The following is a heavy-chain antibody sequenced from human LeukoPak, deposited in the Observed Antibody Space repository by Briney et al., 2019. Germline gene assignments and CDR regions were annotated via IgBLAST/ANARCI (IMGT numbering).Heavy chain of an antibody. J-gene: IGHJ6*04. CDR2: INPNSGGT. Sequence: ASVKVSCKASGYTFTGYYMHWVRQAPGQGLEWMGWINPNSGGTNYAQKFQGWVTMTRDTSISTAYMELSRLRSDDTAVYYCARVGYSKGSGLEFWGKGTTVTVSS. CDR1: GYTFTGYY. D-gene: IGHD5-18*01. CDR3: ARVGYSKGSGLEF. V-gene: IGHV1-2*04.